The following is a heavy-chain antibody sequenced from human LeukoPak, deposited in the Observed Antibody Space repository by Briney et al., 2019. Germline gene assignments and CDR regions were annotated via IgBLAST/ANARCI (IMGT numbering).Heavy chain of an antibody. V-gene: IGHV3-23*01. D-gene: IGHD3-10*01. CDR3: AKSLGNQGVIDY. CDR2: VSASGGST. Sequence: GGSLRLSCAASGFIFRNHAMNWVRQAPGQGLEWASGVSASGGSTFNTDSVKGRFSISRDNSKNTLCLEMNSLRPEDTALYYCAKSLGNQGVIDYWGQGTLVTVSS. J-gene: IGHJ4*02. CDR1: GFIFRNHA.